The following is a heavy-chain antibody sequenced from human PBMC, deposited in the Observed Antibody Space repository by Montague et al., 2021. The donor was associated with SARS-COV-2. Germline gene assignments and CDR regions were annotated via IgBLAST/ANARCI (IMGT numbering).Heavy chain of an antibody. J-gene: IGHJ6*04. V-gene: IGHV4-4*07. CDR3: ARDRRYCSGTSCYTGYYYYVMDV. D-gene: IGHD2-2*02. CDR1: GGSISSDY. CDR2: IYTSGST. Sequence: SETLPLTCTVSGGSISSDYWSWIRQPAGKGLDWIGRIYTSGSTDYNPSLKSRVNMSLDTSKNQFSLKLSSVTAADTAVYYCARDRRYCSGTSCYTGYYYYVMDVWGKGTAVTVSS.